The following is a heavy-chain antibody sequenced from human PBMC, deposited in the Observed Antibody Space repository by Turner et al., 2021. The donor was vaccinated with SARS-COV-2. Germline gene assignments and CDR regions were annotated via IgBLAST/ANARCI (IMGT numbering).Heavy chain of an antibody. Sequence: EVQLLESGGVVVQPGGSLRLSCAASGFTFSSYDMSWVRQAPGKGLEGVSAISGSGGSKYYADSVKGRFTISRNNTKNTLYLQMNSLRAEDTAVYYCAKDQFLRYYDSSGYLNWFDPWGQGTLVTVSS. CDR1: GFTFSSYD. J-gene: IGHJ5*02. D-gene: IGHD3-22*01. CDR2: ISGSGGSK. CDR3: AKDQFLRYYDSSGYLNWFDP. V-gene: IGHV3-23*01.